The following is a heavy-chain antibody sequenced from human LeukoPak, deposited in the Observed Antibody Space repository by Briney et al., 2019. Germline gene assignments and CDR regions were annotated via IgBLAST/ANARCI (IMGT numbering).Heavy chain of an antibody. CDR2: FYVGGDT. CDR1: GFTFRSYS. Sequence: PGGSLRLPCAASGFTFRSYSMNWVRQAPGKGLEWVSVFYVGGDTYYADSVQGRFTISRDNSKNTLYLQMNSLRTDDTAVYYCARGAGWNYFGYWGQGTLVTVSS. D-gene: IGHD6-19*01. J-gene: IGHJ4*02. V-gene: IGHV3-66*02. CDR3: ARGAGWNYFGY.